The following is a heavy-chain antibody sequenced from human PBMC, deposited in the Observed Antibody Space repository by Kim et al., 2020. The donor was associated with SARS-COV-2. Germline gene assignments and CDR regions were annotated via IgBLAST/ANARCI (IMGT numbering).Heavy chain of an antibody. J-gene: IGHJ5*02. V-gene: IGHV3-53*01. Sequence: IYSSGTTSYADSVRGRFTISRDSSRNTVYLQMNNLRAEDTAVYYCARDDGPWGQGTLVTVSS. CDR2: IYSSGTT. CDR3: ARDDGP.